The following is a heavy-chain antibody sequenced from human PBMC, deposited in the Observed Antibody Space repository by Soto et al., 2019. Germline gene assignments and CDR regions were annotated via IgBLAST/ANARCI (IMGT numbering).Heavy chain of an antibody. J-gene: IGHJ4*02. CDR3: TRDRSGTMLF. Sequence: GGSLRLSCAASGFTFSSYSMNWVRQAPGKGLEWVSSINSSSSDIYYADSVKGRFTISRDNAKNSLYLQINSLRAEDTAIYYCTRDRSGTMLFWGQGTLVTVSS. CDR2: INSSSSDI. D-gene: IGHD1-7*01. V-gene: IGHV3-21*01. CDR1: GFTFSSYS.